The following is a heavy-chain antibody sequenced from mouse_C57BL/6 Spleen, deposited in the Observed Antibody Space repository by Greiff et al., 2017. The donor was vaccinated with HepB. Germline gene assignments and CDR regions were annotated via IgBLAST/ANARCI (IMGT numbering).Heavy chain of an antibody. V-gene: IGHV1-42*01. Sequence: EVQLQQSGPELVKPGASVKISCKASGYSFTGYYMNWVKQSPGKSLEWIGEINPSTGGTTYNQKFKAKATLTVDKSSSTAYMQLKSLTSEDSAVYYCAILARYYAMDYWGQGTSVTVSS. CDR1: GYSFTGYY. J-gene: IGHJ4*01. CDR3: AILARYYAMDY. CDR2: INPSTGGT.